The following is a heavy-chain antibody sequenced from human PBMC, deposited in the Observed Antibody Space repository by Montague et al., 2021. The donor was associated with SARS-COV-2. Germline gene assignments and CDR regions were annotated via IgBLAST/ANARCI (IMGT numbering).Heavy chain of an antibody. D-gene: IGHD3-3*01. V-gene: IGHV4-59*01. Sequence: SETLSLTCNVSGGSISSYYWSWIRQPPGKGLEWIGYIYYSGSTNYNPSLKSRVTISVDTSKNQFSLKLSSLTAADTAVYYCARGIFTIPFIPAHYYMAVWGKGTTVTVSS. CDR3: ARGIFTIPFIPAHYYMAV. CDR2: IYYSGST. J-gene: IGHJ6*03. CDR1: GGSISSYY.